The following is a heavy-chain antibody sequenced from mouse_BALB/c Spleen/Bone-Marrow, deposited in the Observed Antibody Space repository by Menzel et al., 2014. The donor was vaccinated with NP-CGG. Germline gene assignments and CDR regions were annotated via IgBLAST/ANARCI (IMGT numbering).Heavy chain of an antibody. V-gene: IGHV14-3*02. J-gene: IGHJ3*01. CDR1: GFNIKDTY. CDR2: IDPANGNT. CDR3: SRSLYDGYFSWFAY. Sequence: VQLQQSGAELVKPGASVKLSCTASGFNIKDTYMHWVKQRPEQGLEWIGRIDPANGNTKYDPKFQGKATITADTSSNTAYLQLSSLTSEDTAVYYCSRSLYDGYFSWFAYWGQGTLVTVSA. D-gene: IGHD2-3*01.